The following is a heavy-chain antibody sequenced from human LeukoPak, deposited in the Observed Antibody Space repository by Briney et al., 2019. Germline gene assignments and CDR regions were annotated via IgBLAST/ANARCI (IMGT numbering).Heavy chain of an antibody. J-gene: IGHJ3*02. CDR1: GFTVSSNY. D-gene: IGHD1-26*01. CDR3: ARARTRYSGSYGGAFDI. V-gene: IGHV3-53*01. CDR2: IYSGGST. Sequence: GGSLRLSCAASGFTVSSNYMSWVRQAPGKGLEWVSVIYSGGSTYYADSVKGRFTISRDNSKNTLYLQMNSLRAEDSAVYYCARARTRYSGSYGGAFDIWGQGTMVTVSS.